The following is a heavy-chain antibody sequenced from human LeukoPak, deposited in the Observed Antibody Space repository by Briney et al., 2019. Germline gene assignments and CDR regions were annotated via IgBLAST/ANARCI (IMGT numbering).Heavy chain of an antibody. Sequence: QAGGSLRLSCAASGFTFSSYAMSWVRQAPGKGLEWVSAISGSGGSPYYADSVKGRFTISRDNSKNTLYLQMNSLRAEDTAVYYCAKEGKLRWLRNTFDYWGQGTLVTVSS. CDR3: AKEGKLRWLRNTFDY. D-gene: IGHD4-17*01. CDR1: GFTFSSYA. CDR2: ISGSGGSP. V-gene: IGHV3-23*01. J-gene: IGHJ4*02.